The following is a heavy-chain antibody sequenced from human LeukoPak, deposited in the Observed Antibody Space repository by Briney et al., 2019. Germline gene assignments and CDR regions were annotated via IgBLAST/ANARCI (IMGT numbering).Heavy chain of an antibody. D-gene: IGHD2-8*01. CDR3: ARLSTVYKRLYYFDY. J-gene: IGHJ4*02. CDR2: IYYSGST. Sequence: PSETLSLTCAVSGGSIISGGYSWSWIRQPPGKGLEWIGYIYYSGSTYYNPSLKSRVTISVDTSKNQFSLKLSSVTAADTAVYYCARLSTVYKRLYYFDYWGQGTLVTVSS. CDR1: GGSIISGGYS. V-gene: IGHV4-30-4*07.